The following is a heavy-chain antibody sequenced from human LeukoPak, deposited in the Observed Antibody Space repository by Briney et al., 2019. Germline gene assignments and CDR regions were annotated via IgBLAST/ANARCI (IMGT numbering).Heavy chain of an antibody. D-gene: IGHD3-9*01. CDR3: ARDRPHPWPLTI. Sequence: PSETLSLTCTVSGGSISSGSYYWSWIRQPAGKGLEWIGRIYTSGSTNYNPSLKSRVTISVDTSKNQFSLKLSSVTAADTAVYYCARDRPHPWPLTIWGQGTMVTVSS. CDR1: GGSISSGSYY. J-gene: IGHJ3*02. CDR2: IYTSGST. V-gene: IGHV4-61*02.